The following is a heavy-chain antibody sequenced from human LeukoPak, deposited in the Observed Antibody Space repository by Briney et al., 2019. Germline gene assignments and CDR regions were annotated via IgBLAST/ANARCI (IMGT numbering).Heavy chain of an antibody. D-gene: IGHD7-27*01. CDR2: IYYSGST. J-gene: IGHJ2*01. V-gene: IGHV4-59*01. CDR1: GGSISSYY. Sequence: SETLSLTCTVSGGSISSYYWSWIRQPPGKGLEWIGYIYYSGSTNYNPSLKSRVTISVDTSKNQFSLKLSSVTAADTAVYYCARTPGDWYFGLWGRGTLVTVSS. CDR3: ARTPGDWYFGL.